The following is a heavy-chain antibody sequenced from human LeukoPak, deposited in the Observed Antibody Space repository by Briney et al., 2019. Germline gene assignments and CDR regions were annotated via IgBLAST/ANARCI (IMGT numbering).Heavy chain of an antibody. CDR3: ARDPSPPPSLDSSGYSARWFDP. Sequence: ASVKVSCKASGYTFTGYSMHWVRQAPGQGLEWMGWINPNSGVTNYAQKFQGRVTMTRDTSISTAYMDLSSLRSDDTAVYYCARDPSPPPSLDSSGYSARWFDPWGQGTLVTVSS. J-gene: IGHJ5*02. CDR2: INPNSGVT. V-gene: IGHV1-2*02. D-gene: IGHD3-22*01. CDR1: GYTFTGYS.